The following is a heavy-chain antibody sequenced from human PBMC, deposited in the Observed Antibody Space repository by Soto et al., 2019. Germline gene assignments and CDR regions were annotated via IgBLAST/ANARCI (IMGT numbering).Heavy chain of an antibody. J-gene: IGHJ4*02. CDR2: IKVDGSEK. D-gene: IGHD3-10*01. CDR3: ARDRGWQTFDY. CDR1: GFTFDNYW. V-gene: IGHV3-7*03. Sequence: GGSLRLSCTASGFTFDNYWMTWVRKAPGKELERVANIKVDGSEKYYVDSVKGRFIISRDNAKNSLYLQMNSLRAEDTAVYYCARDRGWQTFDYWGQGTLVTVSS.